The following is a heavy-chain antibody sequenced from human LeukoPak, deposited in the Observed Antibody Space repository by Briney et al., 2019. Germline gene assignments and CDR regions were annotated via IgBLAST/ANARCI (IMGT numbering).Heavy chain of an antibody. D-gene: IGHD6-13*01. V-gene: IGHV3-7*01. J-gene: IGHJ4*02. CDR3: ATDVISSSWYSSDY. Sequence: GGSLRLSCAASGFTFSSYWMSWVRQAPGKGLEWVANIKQDGSEKYYVDSVKGRFTISRDNAKNSLYLQMNSLRAEDTAVYYCATDVISSSWYSSDYWGQGTLVTVSS. CDR1: GFTFSSYW. CDR2: IKQDGSEK.